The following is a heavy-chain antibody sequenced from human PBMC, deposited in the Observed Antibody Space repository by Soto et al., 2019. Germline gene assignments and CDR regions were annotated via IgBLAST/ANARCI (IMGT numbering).Heavy chain of an antibody. J-gene: IGHJ6*03. D-gene: IGHD1-26*01. CDR3: ARESGGATATLDYYYFYMDV. Sequence: QVQLVQSGAEVKKPGASVTVSCRSSGDTFTDYYMHWVRQAPGQGLEWMGWINPNSGVTKYAQKWQGWVPMTRDTSIRTVYMQLSRLRSDDTPVYYCARESGGATATLDYYYFYMDVWGTGPTVTGSS. CDR2: INPNSGVT. V-gene: IGHV1-2*04. CDR1: GDTFTDYY.